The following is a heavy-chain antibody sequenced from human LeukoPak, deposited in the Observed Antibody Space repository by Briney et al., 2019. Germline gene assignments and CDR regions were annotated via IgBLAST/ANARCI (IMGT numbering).Heavy chain of an antibody. CDR2: ISYDGSNK. Sequence: PGGSLRLSCAASGFTFSSYAMHWVRQAPGKGLEWVAVISYDGSNKYYADSVKGRFTISRDNSKNTLYLQMNSLRAEDTAVYYCARGDYGDSYFDYWGQGTLVTVSP. CDR1: GFTFSSYA. CDR3: ARGDYGDSYFDY. D-gene: IGHD4-17*01. V-gene: IGHV3-30-3*01. J-gene: IGHJ4*02.